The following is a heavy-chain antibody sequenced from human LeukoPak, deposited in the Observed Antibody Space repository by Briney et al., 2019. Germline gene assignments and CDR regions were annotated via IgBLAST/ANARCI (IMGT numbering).Heavy chain of an antibody. Sequence: PGGSLRLSCAVSGFTISNYVMSWVRQAPGKGLEWVSAISGSGGSTYYADSVKGRFTISRDNSKNTLYLQMNSLRAEDTAVYYCANFRGAKRGYSYGYSTGFDYWGQGTLVTVSS. CDR1: GFTISNYV. CDR2: ISGSGGST. V-gene: IGHV3-23*01. J-gene: IGHJ4*02. D-gene: IGHD5-18*01. CDR3: ANFRGAKRGYSYGYSTGFDY.